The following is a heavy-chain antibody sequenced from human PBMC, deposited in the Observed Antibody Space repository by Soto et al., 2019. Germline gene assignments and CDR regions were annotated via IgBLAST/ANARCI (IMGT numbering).Heavy chain of an antibody. Sequence: VQLLQSGAEVKKHGSSVKVSCKASGYTFTSYGISWVRQAPGQGLEWLGWISAYNGNTNYAQKLQGRVTMTTDTFTSTAYMELRNRRSDDTAVYYCERGSQIQNPLVRGIFDYWRQGTLVTVSS. CDR2: ISAYNGNT. J-gene: IGHJ4*02. D-gene: IGHD3-10*01. CDR1: GYTFTSYG. CDR3: ERGSQIQNPLVRGIFDY. V-gene: IGHV1-18*01.